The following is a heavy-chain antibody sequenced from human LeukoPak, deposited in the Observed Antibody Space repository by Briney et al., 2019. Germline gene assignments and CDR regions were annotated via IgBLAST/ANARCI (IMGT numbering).Heavy chain of an antibody. CDR3: ASPATNYDFWSGYFLGPMVV. V-gene: IGHV3-66*01. CDR1: GFTVSSNY. CDR2: IYSGGST. D-gene: IGHD3-3*01. Sequence: PGGSLRISCAASGFTVSSNYKSWVRQAPGKGLEWVSVIYSGGSTYYADSVKGRFTISRDNSKNTLYLQMNSLRAEDTAVYYCASPATNYDFWSGYFLGPMVVWGQGTTVTVSS. J-gene: IGHJ6*02.